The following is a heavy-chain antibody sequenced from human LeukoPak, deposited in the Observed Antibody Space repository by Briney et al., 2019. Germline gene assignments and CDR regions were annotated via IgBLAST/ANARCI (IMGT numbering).Heavy chain of an antibody. CDR1: GFTFRSHG. J-gene: IGHJ6*02. Sequence: GGSLRLSCAASGFTFRSHGMHWVRQAPGKGLEWVAGIWYDGSNEDYADSVKGRFTISRDNSKNTLYLQMNSLRVEDTAVYYCTRDGQNGSPYATDVWGQGTTVTVSS. CDR3: TRDGQNGSPYATDV. V-gene: IGHV3-33*01. CDR2: IWYDGSNE. D-gene: IGHD3-10*01.